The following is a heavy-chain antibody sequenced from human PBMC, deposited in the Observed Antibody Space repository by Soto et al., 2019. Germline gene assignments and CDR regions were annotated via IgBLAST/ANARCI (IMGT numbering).Heavy chain of an antibody. CDR3: ARSLRNYYYSGMDV. J-gene: IGHJ6*02. D-gene: IGHD4-17*01. Sequence: GASVKVSSKASGGTFSSYAISWVRQATGQGLEWMGGIIPIFGTANYAQKFQGRVTITADKSTSTAYMELSSLRSEDTAVYYCARSLRNYYYSGMDVWGEGATVTVS. CDR1: GGTFSSYA. V-gene: IGHV1-69*06. CDR2: IIPIFGTA.